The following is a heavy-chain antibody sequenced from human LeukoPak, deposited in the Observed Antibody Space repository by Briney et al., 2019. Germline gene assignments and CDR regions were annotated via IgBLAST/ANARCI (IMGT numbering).Heavy chain of an antibody. CDR2: IKQDGSEK. J-gene: IGHJ1*01. Sequence: GGSLRLSCAASGFTFSSCWMSWVRQAPGKGLEWVANIKQDGSEKYYVDSVKGRFTISRDNAKNSLYLQMNSLRAEDAAVYYCARDLTVYYYDSSGLEHWGQGTLVTVSS. CDR1: GFTFSSCW. CDR3: ARDLTVYYYDSSGLEH. V-gene: IGHV3-7*04. D-gene: IGHD3-22*01.